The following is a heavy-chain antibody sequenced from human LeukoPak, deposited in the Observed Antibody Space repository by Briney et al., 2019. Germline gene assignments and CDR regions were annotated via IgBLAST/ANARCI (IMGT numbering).Heavy chain of an antibody. Sequence: AASVKVSCKASGYTFTSYGISWVRQAPGQGLEWMGWISAYNGNTNYAQKLQGRVTMTTDTSTSTAYMELRSLRSDDTAVYYCARPQVGQGGGGYLYYYYYMDVWGKGTTVTVSS. D-gene: IGHD2-15*01. V-gene: IGHV1-18*01. CDR3: ARPQVGQGGGGYLYYYYYMDV. CDR2: ISAYNGNT. CDR1: GYTFTSYG. J-gene: IGHJ6*03.